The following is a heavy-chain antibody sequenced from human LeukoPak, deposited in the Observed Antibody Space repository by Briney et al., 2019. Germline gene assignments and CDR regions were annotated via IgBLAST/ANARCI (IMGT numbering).Heavy chain of an antibody. Sequence: SETLSLTCTVSGGSMSNNYWSWIRQSPNKGLEWIGYISDSGSTNYNPSLRSRVTISVDTSKNQFSLKLSSVTAADTAVYYCAREGDYRSSWYLYHFLDFWGQGTLVTVSS. D-gene: IGHD6-13*01. CDR1: GGSMSNNY. CDR2: ISDSGST. J-gene: IGHJ4*02. CDR3: AREGDYRSSWYLYHFLDF. V-gene: IGHV4-59*01.